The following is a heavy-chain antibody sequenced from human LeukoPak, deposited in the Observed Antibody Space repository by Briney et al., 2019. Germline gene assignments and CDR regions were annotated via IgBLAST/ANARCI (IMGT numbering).Heavy chain of an antibody. J-gene: IGHJ3*01. CDR3: VRDHSVVVAAIGSAPAFDV. CDR2: ISNDGSSK. V-gene: IGHV3-21*06. D-gene: IGHD2-21*02. Sequence: GGSLGLSCAASGFAFRTYSMNWVRQAPGKGLEWVSYISNDGSSKSYGDSVRGRFTISRYNAKNSLFLQMNSLRVDDTALYYCVRDHSVVVAAIGSAPAFDVWGHGRMLSVSP. CDR1: GFAFRTYS.